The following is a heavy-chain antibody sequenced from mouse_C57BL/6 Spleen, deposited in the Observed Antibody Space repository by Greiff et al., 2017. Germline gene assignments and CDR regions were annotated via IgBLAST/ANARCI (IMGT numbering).Heavy chain of an antibody. D-gene: IGHD3-1*01. CDR3: ARGPGVDD. CDR2: LDPEDGES. Sequence: VQLQQSGAELVKPGASVKLSCTASGLNIKDYYMHWVKQRTEQGLEWIGRLDPEDGESKSAPEFQGKATIAADTSSNTAYLQLSSLTSEDTAVYDCARGPGVDDWGQGSTLTGAS. CDR1: GLNIKDYY. V-gene: IGHV14-2*01. J-gene: IGHJ2*01.